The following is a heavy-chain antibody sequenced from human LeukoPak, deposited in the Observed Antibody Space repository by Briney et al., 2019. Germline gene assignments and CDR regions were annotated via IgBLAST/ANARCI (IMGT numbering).Heavy chain of an antibody. Sequence: GRSLRLSCAASGFTFSNYGIHWVRQAPGRGLEWVAVISSDGSNKYYADSVKGRFTISRDNSKNTVHLQMNSLRGEDTAVYYCAKTPGWEIDYWGQGTLVTVSS. CDR1: GFTFSNYG. D-gene: IGHD1-26*01. CDR3: AKTPGWEIDY. V-gene: IGHV3-30*18. J-gene: IGHJ4*02. CDR2: ISSDGSNK.